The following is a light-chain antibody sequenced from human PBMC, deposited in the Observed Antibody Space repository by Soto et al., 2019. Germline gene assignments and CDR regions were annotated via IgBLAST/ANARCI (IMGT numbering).Light chain of an antibody. J-gene: IGKJ5*01. CDR2: DAS. CDR3: QQRSDWPLS. CDR1: QSVTNY. Sequence: EIVMTQSPATLSLSPGERATLYCRASQSVTNYLAWYQQKPGQAPRLLIYDASNRATGIPARFSGSGSGSDFTLTISSLEPEDFAVYYCQQRSDWPLSFGQGTRLEIK. V-gene: IGKV3-11*01.